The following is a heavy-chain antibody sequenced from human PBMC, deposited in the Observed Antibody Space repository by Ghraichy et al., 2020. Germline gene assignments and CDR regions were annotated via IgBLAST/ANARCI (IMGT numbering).Heavy chain of an antibody. D-gene: IGHD4-11*01. CDR1: GGSISSSSYY. J-gene: IGHJ5*02. Sequence: SETLSLTCTVSGGSISSSSYYWGWIRQPPGKGLEWIGSIYYSGSTYYNPSLKSRVTISVDTSKNQFSLKLSSVTAADTAVYYCAGRRRNHDYSNYNWFDPWGQGTLVTVSS. V-gene: IGHV4-39*07. CDR2: IYYSGST. CDR3: AGRRRNHDYSNYNWFDP.